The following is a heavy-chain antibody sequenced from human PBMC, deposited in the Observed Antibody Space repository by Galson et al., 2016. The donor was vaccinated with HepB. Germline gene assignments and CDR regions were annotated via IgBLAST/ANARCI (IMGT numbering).Heavy chain of an antibody. Sequence: SLRLSCAASGFNFSDYYMTWIRQAPGKGLECVSYISSSGSALYSADSVKGRFTISRDNAKNSLSLQMNSLRAEDTAVYYCARDQRYQDFWSGLSSSFGMDVWGQGTTVIVSS. J-gene: IGHJ6*02. D-gene: IGHD3-3*01. CDR2: ISSSGSAL. CDR3: ARDQRYQDFWSGLSSSFGMDV. CDR1: GFNFSDYY. V-gene: IGHV3-11*01.